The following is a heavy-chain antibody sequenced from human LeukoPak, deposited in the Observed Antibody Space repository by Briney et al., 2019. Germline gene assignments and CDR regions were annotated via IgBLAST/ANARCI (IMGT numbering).Heavy chain of an antibody. V-gene: IGHV3-30*01. J-gene: IGHJ5*02. CDR3: ARVARGYSYGYPFGP. D-gene: IGHD5-18*01. CDR2: ISYDGSNK. CDR1: GFTFSSYA. Sequence: GRSLRLSCAASGFTFSSYAMHWVRQAPGKGLEWVAVISYDGSNKYYADSVKGRFTISRDNSKNTLYLQMNSLRAEDTAVYYCARVARGYSYGYPFGPWGQGTLVTVSS.